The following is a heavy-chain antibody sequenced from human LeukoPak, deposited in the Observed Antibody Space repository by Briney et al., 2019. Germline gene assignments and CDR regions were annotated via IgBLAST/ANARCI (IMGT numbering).Heavy chain of an antibody. CDR3: ARAPRRSYYDSRVGAFDI. V-gene: IGHV1-46*01. J-gene: IGHJ3*02. Sequence: GASVKVSCKASGYTFITYYMHWVRQAPGQGLEWMGIINPNSRSTLYAQKFQGRVTMTSDTSTSTVYMELSSLRSEDTAVYYCARAPRRSYYDSRVGAFDIWGQGTMVTVSS. CDR1: GYTFITYY. D-gene: IGHD3-22*01. CDR2: INPNSRST.